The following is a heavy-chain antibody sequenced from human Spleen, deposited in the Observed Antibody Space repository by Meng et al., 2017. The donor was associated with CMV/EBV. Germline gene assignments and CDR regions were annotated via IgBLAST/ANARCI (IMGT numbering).Heavy chain of an antibody. J-gene: IGHJ4*02. Sequence: GESLKISCAASGFTVSSSYMTWVRQAPGKGLNWVSVIYSDGNTHYEGSVKGRFTISRDNSKNTLYLQMSSLRAEDTALYYCAKAFSASWYREYYDDWGQGTLVTVSS. CDR2: IYSDGNT. CDR3: AKAFSASWYREYYDD. CDR1: GFTVSSSY. D-gene: IGHD6-13*01. V-gene: IGHV3-53*01.